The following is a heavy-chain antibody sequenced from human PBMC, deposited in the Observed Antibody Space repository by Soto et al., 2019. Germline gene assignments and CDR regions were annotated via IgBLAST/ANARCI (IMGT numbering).Heavy chain of an antibody. CDR1: GFTFSSYG. Sequence: QVQLVESGGGVVQPGRSLRLSCAASGFTFSSYGMHWVRQAPGKGLEWVAVISYDGSNKYYADSVKGRFTISRDNSKNTLYLQMNSLRAEDTAVYYCAKDISRRITMVRGRGDWYFDLWGRGTLVTVSS. D-gene: IGHD3-10*01. J-gene: IGHJ2*01. CDR3: AKDISRRITMVRGRGDWYFDL. CDR2: ISYDGSNK. V-gene: IGHV3-30*18.